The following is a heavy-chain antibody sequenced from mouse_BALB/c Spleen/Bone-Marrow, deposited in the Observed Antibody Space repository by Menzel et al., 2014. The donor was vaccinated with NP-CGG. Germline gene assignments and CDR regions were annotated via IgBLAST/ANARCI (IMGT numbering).Heavy chain of an antibody. Sequence: QVQLQQSGAELVEPGASVKLSCKASGYTLTSYWMHWVKQRPGQGLEWIGEMDPNTGRTDYNKKFKSQVSLTADKSSSTAYMHLSSLTSEDSAVYYCARINGYDYWGQGTTLTVSS. V-gene: IGHV1S81*02. CDR1: GYTLTSYW. J-gene: IGHJ2*01. CDR3: ARINGYDY. CDR2: MDPNTGRT. D-gene: IGHD2-2*01.